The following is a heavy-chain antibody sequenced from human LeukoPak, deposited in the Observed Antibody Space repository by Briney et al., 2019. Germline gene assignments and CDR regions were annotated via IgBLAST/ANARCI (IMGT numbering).Heavy chain of an antibody. CDR3: ARDYASSLPYYYYGMDV. Sequence: GGSLRLSCAAFGFTFSSYSMNWVRQAPGKGLEWVSSISSSSSYIYYADSVKGRFTISRDNAKNSLYLQMNSLRAEDTAVYYCARDYASSLPYYYYGMDVWGQGTTVTVSS. CDR1: GFTFSSYS. CDR2: ISSSSSYI. D-gene: IGHD3-16*01. J-gene: IGHJ6*02. V-gene: IGHV3-21*01.